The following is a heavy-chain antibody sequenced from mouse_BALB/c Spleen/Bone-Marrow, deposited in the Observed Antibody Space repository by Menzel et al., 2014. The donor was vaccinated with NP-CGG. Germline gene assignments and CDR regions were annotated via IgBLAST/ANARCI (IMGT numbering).Heavy chain of an antibody. V-gene: IGHV2-9*02. CDR1: GFSLTSYG. CDR3: ARDAGDGNPWLAE. Sequence: VKLVESGPGLVAPSQSLSITCTVSGFSLTSYGIHWVRQPPGKGLEWLGGIWAGGGTIYNSALMSRLSISKDNSKSKVFLKMHSLQTDNTAMCLCARDAGDGNPWLAEWGQGTLGTVSA. D-gene: IGHD2-1*01. CDR2: IWAGGGT. J-gene: IGHJ3*01.